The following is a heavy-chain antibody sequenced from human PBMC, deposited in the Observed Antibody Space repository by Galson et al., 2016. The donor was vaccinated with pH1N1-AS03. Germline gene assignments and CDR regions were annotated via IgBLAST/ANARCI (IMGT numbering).Heavy chain of an antibody. Sequence: QSGAEVKKPGESLKISCKGSGYSFPSHWIAWVRQMPGKGLEWMGIIYPSDSDTRYNSSFQGQVTISADTSISTAYLQWYSLKASDTAIYYCARWSNDYGSYWGQGTLVTVSS. CDR2: IYPSDSDT. J-gene: IGHJ4*02. V-gene: IGHV5-51*01. CDR3: ARWSNDYGSY. CDR1: GYSFPSHW. D-gene: IGHD4-17*01.